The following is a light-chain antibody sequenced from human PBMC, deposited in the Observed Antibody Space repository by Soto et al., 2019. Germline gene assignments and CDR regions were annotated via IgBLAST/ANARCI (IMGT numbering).Light chain of an antibody. V-gene: IGLV2-14*01. CDR1: SSDIGGYKY. J-gene: IGLJ1*01. CDR3: ASYTTSSTYV. CDR2: EVS. Sequence: QSALTQPASVSGSPGQSITISCTGTSSDIGGYKYVSWYQQHPGKAPKLMIYEVSNRPSGVSNRFSGSKSANTASLTISGLQPDDEADYYCASYTTSSTYVFGTGTQLTVL.